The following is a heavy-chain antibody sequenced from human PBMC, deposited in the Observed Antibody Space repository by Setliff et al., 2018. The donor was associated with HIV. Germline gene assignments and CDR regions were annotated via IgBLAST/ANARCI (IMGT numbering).Heavy chain of an antibody. J-gene: IGHJ4*02. Sequence: PSETLSLTCTVSGGSISSNSYYWGWIRQPPGKGLEWIGSIYHSGRTYYNPSLKSRVTISVDTSKNQFSLKLNSVTAADTAVYYCGGNGYYSIDYWGQGTLVTVSS. CDR1: GGSISSNSYY. CDR3: GGNGYYSIDY. D-gene: IGHD3-22*01. CDR2: IYHSGRT. V-gene: IGHV4-39*07.